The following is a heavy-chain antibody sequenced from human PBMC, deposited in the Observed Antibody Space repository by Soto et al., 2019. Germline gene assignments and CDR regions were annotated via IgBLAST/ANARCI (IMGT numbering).Heavy chain of an antibody. CDR2: IYYSGST. Sequence: QLQLQESGPGLVKPSETLSLTCTVSGGSISSSSYYWGWIRQPPGKGLEWIGSIYYSGSTYYNPSLKSRVTISVDTSKNQFSLKLSSVTAADTAVYYCARQVGSSGYIDYWGQGTLVTVSS. D-gene: IGHD3-22*01. V-gene: IGHV4-39*01. CDR1: GGSISSSSYY. J-gene: IGHJ4*02. CDR3: ARQVGSSGYIDY.